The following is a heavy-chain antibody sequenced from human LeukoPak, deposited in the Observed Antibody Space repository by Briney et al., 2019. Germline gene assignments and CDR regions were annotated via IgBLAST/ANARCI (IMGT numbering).Heavy chain of an antibody. D-gene: IGHD1-26*01. Sequence: ASVKVSYKASGYTFSDYYMHWVRQAPGQGLEWMGWINPNSGETYYAQKFQGSVSMTRDASISTANMMLSRLKSDDTAVYYCARGRRILVGDTNAGDFLDYWGQGTLVTVSS. CDR1: GYTFSDYY. J-gene: IGHJ4*02. CDR2: INPNSGET. V-gene: IGHV1-2*02. CDR3: ARGRRILVGDTNAGDFLDY.